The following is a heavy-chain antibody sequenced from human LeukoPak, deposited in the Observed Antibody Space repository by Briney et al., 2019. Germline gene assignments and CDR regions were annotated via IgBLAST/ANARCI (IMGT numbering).Heavy chain of an antibody. D-gene: IGHD4-17*01. V-gene: IGHV1-69*13. J-gene: IGHJ4*02. CDR2: IIPIFGTA. Sequence: SVKVSCKASGGTFSSYAISWVRQAPGQGLEWMGGIIPIFGTANYAEKFQGRVTITADESTSTAYMELSSLRSEDTAVYYCARAQSVGYYGAFDYWGQGTLVTVSS. CDR1: GGTFSSYA. CDR3: ARAQSVGYYGAFDY.